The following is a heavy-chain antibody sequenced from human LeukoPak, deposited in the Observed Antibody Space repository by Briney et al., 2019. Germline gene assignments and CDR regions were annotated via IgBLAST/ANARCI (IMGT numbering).Heavy chain of an antibody. CDR2: ISSDGSNK. Sequence: PGRSLRLSCAASGFTFSSYGMHWVRQAPGKGLEWVAVISSDGSNKYYADSVRGRFTISRDNSKNTLYLQMNSLRAEDTAVYYCAKFSGEGASFDYWGQGTLVTVSS. V-gene: IGHV3-30*18. J-gene: IGHJ4*02. D-gene: IGHD2-15*01. CDR1: GFTFSSYG. CDR3: AKFSGEGASFDY.